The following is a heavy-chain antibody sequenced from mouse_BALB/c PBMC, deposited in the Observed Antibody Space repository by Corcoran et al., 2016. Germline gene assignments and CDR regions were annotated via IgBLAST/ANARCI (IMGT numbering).Heavy chain of an antibody. CDR2: IDPANGNT. CDR1: GFNIKDTY. CDR3: ARLPDYDGSWFAY. J-gene: IGHJ3*01. D-gene: IGHD2-4*01. Sequence: EVQLQQSGAELVKPGASVKLSCTASGFNIKDTYMHWVKQRPEQGLEWIGRIDPANGNTKYDPQFQGKATITADPSSNTAYLQLSSLTSEDTAVYYCARLPDYDGSWFAYWGQGTLVTVSA. V-gene: IGHV14-3*02.